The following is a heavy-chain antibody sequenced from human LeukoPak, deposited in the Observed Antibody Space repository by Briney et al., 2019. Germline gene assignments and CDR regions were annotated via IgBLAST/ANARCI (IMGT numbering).Heavy chain of an antibody. V-gene: IGHV3-23*01. CDR2: ISGSGDKT. D-gene: IGHD1-14*01. CDR3: AKDRTSGFIATFDI. J-gene: IGHJ3*02. CDR1: GFTFSRYA. Sequence: GGSLRLSCAVSGFTFSRYAMSWVRQAPGKGLEWVSGISGSGDKTYYLDSVKGRFTISRDNSKKTLYVEMNSLRGEDTAVYYCAKDRTSGFIATFDIWGLGTMVIVST.